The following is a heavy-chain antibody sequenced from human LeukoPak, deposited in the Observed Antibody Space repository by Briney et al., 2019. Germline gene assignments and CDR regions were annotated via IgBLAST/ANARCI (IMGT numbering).Heavy chain of an antibody. CDR3: ATADDSSGPRVDWFDP. V-gene: IGHV1-24*01. Sequence: RASVKVSCMVSRYTLTELSMHWVRQAPGKGLEWMGGFDPEDGETIYAQKFQGRVTMTEDTSTDTAYMELSSLRSEDTAVYDCATADDSSGPRVDWFDPWGQGTLVTVSS. CDR1: RYTLTELS. CDR2: FDPEDGET. J-gene: IGHJ5*02. D-gene: IGHD3-22*01.